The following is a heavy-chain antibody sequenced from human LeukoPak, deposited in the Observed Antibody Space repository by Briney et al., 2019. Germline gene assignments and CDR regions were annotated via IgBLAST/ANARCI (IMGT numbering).Heavy chain of an antibody. D-gene: IGHD5-24*01. Sequence: SETLSLTCTVSGGSISSSSYYWGWIRQPPGKGLEWIGSIYYSGSTYYNPSLKSRVTISVDTSKNQFSLKLSSVTAADTAVYYCARRDDISYNWFDPWGQGTLVTVSS. CDR2: IYYSGST. CDR1: GGSISSSSYY. CDR3: ARRDDISYNWFDP. J-gene: IGHJ5*02. V-gene: IGHV4-39*01.